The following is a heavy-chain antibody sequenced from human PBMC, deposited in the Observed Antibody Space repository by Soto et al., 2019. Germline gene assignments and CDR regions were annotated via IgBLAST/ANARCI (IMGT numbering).Heavy chain of an antibody. CDR3: ARGPVGPFDY. CDR2: MNPSTGNS. D-gene: IGHD1-26*01. J-gene: IGHJ4*02. Sequence: GASVKVSCKASGYTFTSYDIYWVRQATVQGLEWMGWMNPSTGNSGYAQKFQGRVTMTSDTSISTAHMELSSLRSEDTAVYYCARGPVGPFDYWGQGTLVTVSS. CDR1: GYTFTSYD. V-gene: IGHV1-8*01.